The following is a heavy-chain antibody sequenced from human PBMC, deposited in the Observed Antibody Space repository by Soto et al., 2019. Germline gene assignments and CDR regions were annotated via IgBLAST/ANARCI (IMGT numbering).Heavy chain of an antibody. CDR3: AKWHTYNYDSLAFSGFDC. CDR2: ISGGDGSP. CDR1: GFTFSSSA. J-gene: IGHJ4*02. D-gene: IGHD3-16*01. Sequence: GGSLRLSCTASGFTFSSSAMTWVRQAPGKGLEWVSAISGGDGSPSYADSVKGRFTISRDNSKNTLYLHMNSLRADDTAAYYCAKWHTYNYDSLAFSGFDCWGQGTQVTVSS. V-gene: IGHV3-23*01.